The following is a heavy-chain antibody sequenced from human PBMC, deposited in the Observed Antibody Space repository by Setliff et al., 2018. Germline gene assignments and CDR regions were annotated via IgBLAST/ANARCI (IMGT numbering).Heavy chain of an antibody. J-gene: IGHJ4*02. CDR1: GFTFSNYA. Sequence: PGGSLRLSCVASGFTFSNYAMAWVRQAPGKGLEWVSAISASGRTTYSADSVKGRFTISRDNSKNTLYLQMDSLRADDTAVYYCTRSRGTTVYDYWGQGTLVTVSS. V-gene: IGHV3-23*01. CDR2: ISASGRTT. CDR3: TRSRGTTVYDY. D-gene: IGHD1-7*01.